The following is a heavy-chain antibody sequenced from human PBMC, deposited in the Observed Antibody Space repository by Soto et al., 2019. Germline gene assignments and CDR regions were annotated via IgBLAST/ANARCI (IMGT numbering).Heavy chain of an antibody. J-gene: IGHJ6*02. CDR3: ARELSYGMDV. V-gene: IGHV4-59*01. CDR2: IYFSGST. Sequence: WTWIRQPPGKGLEWIGSIYFSGSTNYNPSLKGRVSISVDRAESQFSLNLTSVTAADTAMYYCARELSYGMDVWGQGTTVIVSS.